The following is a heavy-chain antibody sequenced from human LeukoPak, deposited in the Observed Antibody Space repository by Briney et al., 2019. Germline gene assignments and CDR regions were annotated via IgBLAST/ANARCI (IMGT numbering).Heavy chain of an antibody. Sequence: ASVKVSCKASGYTFTSYDINWVRQATGQGLEWMGWMNPNSGNTGYAQKFQGRVIMTRNTSISTAYMELSSLRSEDTAVYYCARVYSSSWYGYYYYGMDVWGQGTTVTVSS. V-gene: IGHV1-8*01. CDR1: GYTFTSYD. J-gene: IGHJ6*02. CDR2: MNPNSGNT. D-gene: IGHD6-13*01. CDR3: ARVYSSSWYGYYYYGMDV.